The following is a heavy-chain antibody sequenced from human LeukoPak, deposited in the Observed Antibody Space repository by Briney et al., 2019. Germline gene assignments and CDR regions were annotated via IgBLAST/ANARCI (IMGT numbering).Heavy chain of an antibody. CDR3: ARSRGADY. D-gene: IGHD3-10*01. J-gene: IGHJ4*02. CDR2: IEQVGSEK. CDR1: GFTFSSYG. V-gene: IGHV3-7*04. Sequence: GGSLRLSCAASGFTFSSYGMHWVRQAPGKGLEWVANIEQVGSEKYYVDSVKGRFTISRDNAKNSLYLQMNSLRAEDTAVYYCARSRGADYWGQGTLVTVSS.